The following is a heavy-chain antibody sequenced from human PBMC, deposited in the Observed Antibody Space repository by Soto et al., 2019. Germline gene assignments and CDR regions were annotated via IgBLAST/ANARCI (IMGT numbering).Heavy chain of an antibody. CDR3: ATDGVGSSGWPHDAFDI. D-gene: IGHD6-19*01. CDR1: GGTFSSYA. J-gene: IGHJ3*02. Sequence: SVKVSCKASGGTFSSYAISWVRQAPGQGLEWMGGIIPIFGTANYAQKFQGRVTITADESTSTAYMELSSLRSEDTAVYYCATDGVGSSGWPHDAFDIWGQGTMVTVS. V-gene: IGHV1-69*13. CDR2: IIPIFGTA.